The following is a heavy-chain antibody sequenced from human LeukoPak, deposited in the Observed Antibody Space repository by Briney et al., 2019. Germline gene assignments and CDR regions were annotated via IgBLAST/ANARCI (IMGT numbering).Heavy chain of an antibody. Sequence: ASVKVSCKASGGTFNSYAISWVRQAPGQGLEWMGRIIPILGIANYAQKFQGRVTITADKSTSTAYMELSSLRSEDTAVYYCARAPTSVVVPAAISSSYGMDVWGQGTTVTVSS. D-gene: IGHD2-2*01. V-gene: IGHV1-69*04. CDR3: ARAPTSVVVPAAISSSYGMDV. J-gene: IGHJ6*02. CDR2: IIPILGIA. CDR1: GGTFNSYA.